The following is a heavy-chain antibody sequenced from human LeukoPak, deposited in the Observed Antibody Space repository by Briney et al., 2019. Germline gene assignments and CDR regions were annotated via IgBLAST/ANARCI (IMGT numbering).Heavy chain of an antibody. CDR2: IYYSGST. Sequence: SETLSLTCTVSGGSISSSAYYWGWIRQPPGKGLEWIGSIYYSGSTHYNPSLKSRVTISVDTSKNQFSLKLSSVTAADTAVYYCARGIADPYSFASWGQGTLVTVSS. V-gene: IGHV4-39*07. CDR3: ARGIADPYSFAS. CDR1: GGSISSSAYY. J-gene: IGHJ4*02. D-gene: IGHD6-13*01.